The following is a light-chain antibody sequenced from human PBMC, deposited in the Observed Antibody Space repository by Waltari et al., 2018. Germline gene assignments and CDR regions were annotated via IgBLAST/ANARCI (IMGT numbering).Light chain of an antibody. CDR3: CSYTRSNTLI. Sequence: QSALTQPASVSGSPGQSVTISCTGTSSDVGSYNLVSWYQQLPGKAPKLIIYEVTKRPSGVSDRFSGSKSGYTASLTISGLQAEDETDYYCCSYTRSNTLIFGGGTKLTVL. V-gene: IGLV2-23*02. J-gene: IGLJ2*01. CDR2: EVT. CDR1: SSDVGSYNL.